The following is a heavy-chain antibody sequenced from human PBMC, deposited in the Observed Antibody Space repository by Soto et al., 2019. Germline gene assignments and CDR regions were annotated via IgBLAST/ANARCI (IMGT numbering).Heavy chain of an antibody. CDR2: IYPGDSDT. V-gene: IGHV5-51*01. CDR1: GYSFTSYW. J-gene: IGHJ1*01. D-gene: IGHD6-13*01. Sequence: PGESLKISCKGSGYSFTSYWIGWVRQMPGKGLEWMGIIYPGDSDTRYSPSFQGQVTISADKSISTAYLQWSSLKASDTAMYYCARHDGSSWSPEYFQHWGQGTLVTVSS. CDR3: ARHDGSSWSPEYFQH.